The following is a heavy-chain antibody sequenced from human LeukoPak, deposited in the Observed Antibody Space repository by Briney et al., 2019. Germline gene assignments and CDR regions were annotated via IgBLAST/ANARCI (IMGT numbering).Heavy chain of an antibody. V-gene: IGHV4-34*01. D-gene: IGHD1-26*01. Sequence: KTSETLSLTCAVYGGSFSGYYWSWIRQPPGKGLEWIGEINHSGSTHYNPSLKSRVTISVDTTKNQFSVKLSSVTAADTAVYYCARGIVGATWFDPWGQGTLVTVSS. CDR1: GGSFSGYY. J-gene: IGHJ5*02. CDR3: ARGIVGATWFDP. CDR2: INHSGST.